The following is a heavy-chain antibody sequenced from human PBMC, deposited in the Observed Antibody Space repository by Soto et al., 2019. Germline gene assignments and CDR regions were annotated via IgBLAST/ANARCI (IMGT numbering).Heavy chain of an antibody. CDR3: AASIFYYGMDV. CDR1: GYTFTNYW. Sequence: GESLKISCKGSGYTFTNYWIGWVRQMPGKGLEWMGIIYPGDSDTKYNPSFQGQVTISADKSITTTYLQWSSLKASDSAIYYCAASIFYYGMDVWCQGTTVTSP. V-gene: IGHV5-51*01. CDR2: IYPGDSDT. J-gene: IGHJ6*02.